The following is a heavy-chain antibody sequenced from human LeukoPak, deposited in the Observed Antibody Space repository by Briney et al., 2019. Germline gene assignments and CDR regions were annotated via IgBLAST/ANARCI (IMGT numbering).Heavy chain of an antibody. CDR1: GGSISSSSYY. J-gene: IGHJ5*02. Sequence: SETLSLTCTVSGGSISSSSYYWGWIRQPPGKGLEWIGSIYYSGSTYYNPSLKSRDTISVDTSKNQFSLKLSSVTAADTAVYYCARLGNERITIFGVVIGNNWLDPWGQGTLVTVSS. CDR2: IYYSGST. V-gene: IGHV4-39*01. CDR3: ARLGNERITIFGVVIGNNWLDP. D-gene: IGHD3-3*01.